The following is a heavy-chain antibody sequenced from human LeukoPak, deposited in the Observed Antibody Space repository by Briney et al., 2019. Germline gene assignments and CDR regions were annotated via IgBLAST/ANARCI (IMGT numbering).Heavy chain of an antibody. V-gene: IGHV4-30-4*07. CDR3: ARRNYYYYMDV. CDR2: IYYSGST. Sequence: PSETLSLTCAVSGGSISSGGYSWSWIRQPPGKGLEWIGYIYYSGSTYYNPSLKSRVTISVDTSKNQFSLKLSSVTAADTAVYYCARRNYYYYMDVWGKGTTVTVSS. J-gene: IGHJ6*03. CDR1: GGSISSGGYS.